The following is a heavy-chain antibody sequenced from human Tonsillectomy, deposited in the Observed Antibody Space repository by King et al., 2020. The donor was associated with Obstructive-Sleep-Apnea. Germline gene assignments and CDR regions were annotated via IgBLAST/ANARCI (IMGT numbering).Heavy chain of an antibody. V-gene: IGHV3-7*01. CDR2: VKHDGIEV. CDR1: GFTFSSYW. D-gene: IGHD5-12*01. CDR3: ARSISPGYSGTPAGY. Sequence: VQLVESGGCLVQPGGSLRLSCAASGFTFSSYWMNWVRQAPGKGLEWVANVKHDGIEVYYVGSVKGRFTISRYNAKNSLYLQMNSRRAEETAVYYCARSISPGYSGTPAGYWGQGTLVTVSS. J-gene: IGHJ4*02.